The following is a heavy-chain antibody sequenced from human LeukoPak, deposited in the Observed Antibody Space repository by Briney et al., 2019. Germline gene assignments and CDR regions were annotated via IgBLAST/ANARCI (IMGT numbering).Heavy chain of an antibody. CDR2: INPSGGST. J-gene: IGHJ3*02. CDR3: ARDRVVVRGEDDAFDI. V-gene: IGHV1-46*01. CDR1: GYTFTSYY. D-gene: IGHD3-10*01. Sequence: ASVKVSCKASGYTFTSYYMHWVRQAPGQGLEWMGIINPSGGSTSYAQKFQGRVTMTRDTSTSTVYMELSSLRSEDTAVYYCARDRVVVRGEDDAFDIWGQGTMVTVSS.